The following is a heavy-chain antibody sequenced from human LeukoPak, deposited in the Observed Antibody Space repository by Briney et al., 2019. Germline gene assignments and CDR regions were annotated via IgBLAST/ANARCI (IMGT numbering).Heavy chain of an antibody. CDR1: GFTVSSNY. CDR2: IYNGGST. J-gene: IGHJ4*02. D-gene: IGHD6-13*01. Sequence: GGSLTLSCAASGFTVSSNYMSGVRQAPGKGLEWVSVIYNGGSTHYADSVKGRFTISRDNSKNTLDLQMNSLRVEDTAVYYCARVLSSSWYDYFDYWGQGTLVTVSS. CDR3: ARVLSSSWYDYFDY. V-gene: IGHV3-66*01.